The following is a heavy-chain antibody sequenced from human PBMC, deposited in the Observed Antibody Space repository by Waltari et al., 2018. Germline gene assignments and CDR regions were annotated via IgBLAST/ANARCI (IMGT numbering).Heavy chain of an antibody. CDR3: ARDLPTLAYCGGDCYSGNAFDI. J-gene: IGHJ3*02. CDR2: IIPIFGTA. D-gene: IGHD2-21*02. CDR1: GGTFSSYA. Sequence: QVQLVQSGAEVKKPGSSVKVSCQASGGTFSSYAISWVRRAPRQGLAWMGGIIPIFGTANYAQKFQGRVTITADESTSTAYMELSSLRSEDTAVYYCARDLPTLAYCGGDCYSGNAFDIWGQGTMVTVSS. V-gene: IGHV1-69*01.